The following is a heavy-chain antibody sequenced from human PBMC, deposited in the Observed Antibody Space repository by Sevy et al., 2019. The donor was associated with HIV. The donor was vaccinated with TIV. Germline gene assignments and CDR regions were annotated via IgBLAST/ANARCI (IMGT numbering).Heavy chain of an antibody. J-gene: IGHJ6*03. D-gene: IGHD1-26*01. V-gene: IGHV1-69*06. CDR2: IIPIFGTA. CDR3: ASIQPSGSYLPPYYMDV. Sequence: ASVKVSCKASGGTFSSYAISWVRQAPGQGLEWMGGIIPIFGTANYAQKFQGRVTITADKSTSTAYMELGSLRSEDTAVYYCASIQPSGSYLPPYYMDVWGKGTTVTVSS. CDR1: GGTFSSYA.